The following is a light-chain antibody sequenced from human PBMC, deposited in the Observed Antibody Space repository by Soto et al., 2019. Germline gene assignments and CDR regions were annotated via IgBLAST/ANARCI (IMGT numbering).Light chain of an antibody. J-gene: IGKJ1*01. V-gene: IGKV1-39*01. CDR1: QSISSS. CDR2: SAS. CDR3: QQYGSSPRT. Sequence: TLSAASLSASIGDRVTITCRASQSISSSLNWYQQKPGKAPKLLIYSASSLQSGVPSRFSGSGSGTDFTLTISRLEAEDFVVYYCQQYGSSPRTFGQGAKVDIK.